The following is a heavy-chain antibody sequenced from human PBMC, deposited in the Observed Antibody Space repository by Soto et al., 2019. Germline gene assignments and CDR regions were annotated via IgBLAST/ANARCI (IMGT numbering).Heavy chain of an antibody. CDR2: IGGSGRKT. V-gene: IGHV3-23*01. D-gene: IGHD1-26*01. J-gene: IGHJ4*01. CDR3: VKDVGYRGTY. Sequence: PGRSLRLSCAPCGFTVRNYAMNRVRQAPGKGLEWVSNIGGSGRKTYYAESVKGRLTISRDNLKSTVHLQMNSIRADDTAVYYCVKDVGYRGTYWGQGILVATS. CDR1: GFTVRNYA.